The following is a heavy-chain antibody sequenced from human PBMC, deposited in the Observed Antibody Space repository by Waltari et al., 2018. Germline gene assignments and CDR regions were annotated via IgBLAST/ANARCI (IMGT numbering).Heavy chain of an antibody. V-gene: IGHV1-18*01. Sequence: QVQLVQSGAEVKKPGASVKVSCKASGYTFTSYGISWVRQAPGQGLEWMGWISAYNGNTNYAQKLQGRVTMTTGPATSTAYMELRSLRSDDTAVYYCARDALIVVVPAAIFYMDVWGKGTTVTISS. CDR3: ARDALIVVVPAAIFYMDV. J-gene: IGHJ6*03. CDR2: ISAYNGNT. CDR1: GYTFTSYG. D-gene: IGHD2-2*01.